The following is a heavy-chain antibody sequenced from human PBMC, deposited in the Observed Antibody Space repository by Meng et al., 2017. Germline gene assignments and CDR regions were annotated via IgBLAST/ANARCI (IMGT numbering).Heavy chain of an antibody. J-gene: IGHJ4*02. CDR1: GGSISSSSYY. CDR2: IYYSGST. CDR3: ARQYSGSYETYDY. V-gene: IGHV4-39*07. D-gene: IGHD1-26*01. Sequence: SETLSLTCTVSGGSISSSSYYWGWIRQPPGKGLEWIGSIYYSGSTYYNPSLKSRVTLSVDTSKNHFSLKLSSVTAADTAVYYCARQYSGSYETYDYWGQGTLVTVSS.